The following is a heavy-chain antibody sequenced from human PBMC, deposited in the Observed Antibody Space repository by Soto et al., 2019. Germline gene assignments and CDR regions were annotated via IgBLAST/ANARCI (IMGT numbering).Heavy chain of an antibody. CDR3: TRVGTYFDFWSAPSREYYFDY. V-gene: IGHV3-49*03. CDR1: GFTFGDYA. Sequence: GGSLRLSCTVSGFTFGDYAMSWFRQAPGKGLEWVGFIRSKAYGGTTEYAASVKGRFTISRDDSKSIAYLQMNSLKTEDTAVYYCTRVGTYFDFWSAPSREYYFDYWGQGTLVTVSS. CDR2: IRSKAYGGTT. J-gene: IGHJ4*02. D-gene: IGHD3-3*01.